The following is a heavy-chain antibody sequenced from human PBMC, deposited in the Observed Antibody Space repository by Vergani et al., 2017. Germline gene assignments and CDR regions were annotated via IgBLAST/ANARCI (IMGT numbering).Heavy chain of an antibody. Sequence: EVQLVQSGAAVKKPGESLKISCKGSGYSFTSYWIGWVRQMPGKGLVWMGIIYPGDSDTRYSPSLQGQVTISADKSISTAYQQWSSLKASDTAMYYCAREQSSGWFGSSFDPWGQGTLVTVSS. CDR1: GYSFTSYW. CDR2: IYPGDSDT. D-gene: IGHD6-19*01. CDR3: AREQSSGWFGSSFDP. J-gene: IGHJ5*02. V-gene: IGHV5-51*01.